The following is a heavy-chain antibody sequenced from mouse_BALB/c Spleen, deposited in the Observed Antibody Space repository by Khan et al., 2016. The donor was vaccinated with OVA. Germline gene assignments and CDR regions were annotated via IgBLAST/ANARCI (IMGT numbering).Heavy chain of an antibody. CDR3: ARRGGWGFAY. Sequence: VQLQQPGPELVKPGASVKISCKTSGYTFTEYTMHWVKQSHGESLEWIGGINPKNGGTSYNQKFKGKATLTVDKSSSTAYMELRSLTSDDSAVYYCARRGGWGFAYWGQGTLVTVSA. V-gene: IGHV1-18*01. D-gene: IGHD1-2*01. J-gene: IGHJ3*01. CDR2: INPKNGGT. CDR1: GYTFTEYT.